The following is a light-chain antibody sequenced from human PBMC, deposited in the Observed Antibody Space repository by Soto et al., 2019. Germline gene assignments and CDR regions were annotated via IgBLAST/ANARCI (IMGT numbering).Light chain of an antibody. V-gene: IGKV3-20*01. CDR1: QSVSNSY. Sequence: EIVLTQSPDILSLSPGERATLSCRASQSVSNSYLAWYQQKPGQAPRLLIYGAFLTATGIPDRFTGSGSGTGFTRTISRLEPDDFAVYYCQQYGSSPRTFGQGTKVEIK. J-gene: IGKJ1*01. CDR3: QQYGSSPRT. CDR2: GAF.